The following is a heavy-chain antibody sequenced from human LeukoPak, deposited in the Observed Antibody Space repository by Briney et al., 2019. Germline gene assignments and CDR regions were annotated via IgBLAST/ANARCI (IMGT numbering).Heavy chain of an antibody. V-gene: IGHV3-11*01. J-gene: IGHJ6*02. CDR1: GFNFGDYY. CDR2: MSSRSGMI. Sequence: GGSLRLSCVASGFNFGDYYMNWIRQSPGKGLERIPYMSSRSGMIYYGGSVKGRFTITRDNAKNSLYLQMNSLRPDDTAVYYCAGGVLEAQGWLQWMGTVYSMDVWGQGTPVTVSS. D-gene: IGHD5-24*01. CDR3: AGGVLEAQGWLQWMGTVYSMDV.